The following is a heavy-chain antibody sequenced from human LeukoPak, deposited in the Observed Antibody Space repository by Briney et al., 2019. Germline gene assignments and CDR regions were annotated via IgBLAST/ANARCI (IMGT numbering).Heavy chain of an antibody. CDR1: GGSISSGGYS. J-gene: IGHJ5*02. CDR2: IFHTGNT. Sequence: PSETLSLTCAVSGGSISSGGYSWSWIRQPPGKGLEWIGYIFHTGNTNYNPSLKSRVTISVDTSKNQFSLKLSSVTAADTAVYYCARGHSITIFGVVIRNNWFDPWGQGTLVTVSS. CDR3: ARGHSITIFGVVIRNNWFDP. D-gene: IGHD3-3*01. V-gene: IGHV4-30-2*01.